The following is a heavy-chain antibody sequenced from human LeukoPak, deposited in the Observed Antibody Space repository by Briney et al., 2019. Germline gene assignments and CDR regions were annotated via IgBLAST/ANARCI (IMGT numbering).Heavy chain of an antibody. V-gene: IGHV3-23*01. CDR2: IGTSGSSR. CDR3: TKAPAGPEYSDNWRFGYNWFDP. D-gene: IGHD1-1*01. J-gene: IGHJ5*02. Sequence: PGGSLRLSCAASGFTFSSYGMSWVRQAPGKGLEWVSAIGTSGSSRYYADSVKGRFTISRDNSRNTLYLQMNSLRAEDTAIYYCTKAPAGPEYSDNWRFGYNWFDPWGQGTLVTVSS. CDR1: GFTFSSYG.